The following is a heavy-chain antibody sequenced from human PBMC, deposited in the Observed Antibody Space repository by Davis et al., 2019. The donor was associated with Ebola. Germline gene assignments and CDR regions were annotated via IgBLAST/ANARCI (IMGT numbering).Heavy chain of an antibody. D-gene: IGHD6-19*01. J-gene: IGHJ6*04. CDR3: ARDSSGWYGYGMDV. Sequence: ASVKVSCKASGYTFTGYYMHWVRQAPGQGLEWMGRINPNSGGTNYAQKFQGRVTMTRDTSISTAYMELGRLRSDDTAVYYCARDSSGWYGYGMDVWGKGTTVTVSS. CDR1: GYTFTGYY. CDR2: INPNSGGT. V-gene: IGHV1-2*06.